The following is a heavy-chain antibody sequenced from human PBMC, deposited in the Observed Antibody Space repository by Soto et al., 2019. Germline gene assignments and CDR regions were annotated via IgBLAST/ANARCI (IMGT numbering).Heavy chain of an antibody. V-gene: IGHV4-59*01. D-gene: IGHD3-9*01. CDR3: ARGVGSSPPRY. Sequence: SETLSLPCPSSGCSISVYYWSWIRQSPRQGLEWIGYVYDNGRPYYSPSLKSRVTISADTSKNQISLKLTSATAADTAVYYCARGVGSSPPRYWGRGTLVTVSS. CDR1: GCSISVYY. J-gene: IGHJ4*02. CDR2: VYDNGRP.